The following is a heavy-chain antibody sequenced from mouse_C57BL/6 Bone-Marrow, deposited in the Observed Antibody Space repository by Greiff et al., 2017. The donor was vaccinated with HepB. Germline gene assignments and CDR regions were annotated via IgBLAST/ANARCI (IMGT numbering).Heavy chain of an antibody. CDR2: IYPGSGST. D-gene: IGHD1-1*01. V-gene: IGHV1-55*01. CDR3: ARPPITTVVARDDY. J-gene: IGHJ2*01. CDR1: GYTFTSYW. Sequence: VQLQQPGAELVKPGASVKMSCKASGYTFTSYWITWVKQRPGQGLEWIGDIYPGSGSTNYNEKFKSKATLTVDTSSSTAYMQLSSLTSEDSAVYYCARPPITTVVARDDYWGQGTTLTVSS.